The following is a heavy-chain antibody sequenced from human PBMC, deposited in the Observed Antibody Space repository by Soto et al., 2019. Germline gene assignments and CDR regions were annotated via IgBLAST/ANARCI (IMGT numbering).Heavy chain of an antibody. D-gene: IGHD6-19*01. CDR3: ARVSSGWYYFYY. CDR1: GGSISSSSYY. Sequence: SETLSLTCTVSGGSISSSSYYWGWIRQPPGKGLEWIGSIYYSGSTYYNPSLKSRVTISVDTSKNQFSLKLTSVTAADTAVYYCARVSSGWYYFYYWGQGTLVTVSS. CDR2: IYYSGST. V-gene: IGHV4-39*01. J-gene: IGHJ4*02.